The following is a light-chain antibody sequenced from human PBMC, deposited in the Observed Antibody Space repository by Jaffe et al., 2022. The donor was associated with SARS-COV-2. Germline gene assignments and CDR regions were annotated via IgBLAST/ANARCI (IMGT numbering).Light chain of an antibody. Sequence: SYELTQPPSVSVSPGQTASITCSGDKLGQKYACWYQQKAGQSPVLVLYQDTKRPSGIPARFSGSNSGNTATLTISGTQAMDEADYYCQAWDSSTVVFGGGTKLTVL. CDR3: QAWDSSTVV. CDR1: KLGQKY. J-gene: IGLJ2*01. V-gene: IGLV3-1*01. CDR2: QDT.